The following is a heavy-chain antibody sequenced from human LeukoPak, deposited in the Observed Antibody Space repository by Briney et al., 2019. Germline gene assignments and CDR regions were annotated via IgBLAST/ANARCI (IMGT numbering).Heavy chain of an antibody. V-gene: IGHV4-59*08. CDR3: ARPSAIYDPVSHFDY. CDR1: GGSISSYY. J-gene: IGHJ4*02. Sequence: SETLSLTCTVSGGSISSYYWSWIRQPPGKGLEWIGYIYYSGSTNYNPSLKSRATISVDRSKNQFSLKLSSVTATDTAVYYCARPSAIYDPVSHFDYWGQGTLVTVSS. CDR2: IYYSGST. D-gene: IGHD2/OR15-2a*01.